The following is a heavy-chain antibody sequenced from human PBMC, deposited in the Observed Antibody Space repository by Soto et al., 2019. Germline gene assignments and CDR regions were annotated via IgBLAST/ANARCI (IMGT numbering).Heavy chain of an antibody. J-gene: IGHJ4*02. CDR2: IYYSGST. Sequence: SETLSLTCTVSGGSISSGGYYWSWIRQHPGKGLEWIGYIYYSGSTYYNPSLKSRVTISVDTSKNQFSLKLSSVTAADTAFYYCTTDSGMSPYSFDYWGQGTLVTVSS. CDR3: TTDSGMSPYSFDY. V-gene: IGHV4-31*03. D-gene: IGHD1-26*01. CDR1: GGSISSGGYY.